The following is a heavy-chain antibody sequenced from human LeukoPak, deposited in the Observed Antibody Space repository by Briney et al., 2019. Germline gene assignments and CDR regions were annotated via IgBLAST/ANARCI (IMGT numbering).Heavy chain of an antibody. CDR2: MDYSGST. J-gene: IGHJ2*01. CDR1: GGSISSYY. V-gene: IGHV4-59*01. Sequence: SETLSLTCSVPGGSISSYYWSWIRQPPGKGLEWIGYMDYSGSTNYNPYLKSRVTISVDTSKNQFSLKLRSVTAADMAVYYCARVYYSSSYDYWYFDIWGRGTLVTVSS. D-gene: IGHD6-13*01. CDR3: ARVYYSSSYDYWYFDI.